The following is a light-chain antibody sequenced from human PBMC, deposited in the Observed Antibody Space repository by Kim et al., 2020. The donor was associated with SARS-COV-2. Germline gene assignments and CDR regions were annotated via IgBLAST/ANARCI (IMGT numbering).Light chain of an antibody. CDR2: DTN. CDR1: TGVVTGAHF. CDR3: LLSSPGSRPV. Sequence: GGTVTRTSGSSTGVVTGAHFPYWLQQRPGQAPRTLIYDTNIKHSWTPARFSGSLLGVKAALTLSGAQPDDEADYYCLLSSPGSRPVFGGGTQLTVL. J-gene: IGLJ3*02. V-gene: IGLV7-46*01.